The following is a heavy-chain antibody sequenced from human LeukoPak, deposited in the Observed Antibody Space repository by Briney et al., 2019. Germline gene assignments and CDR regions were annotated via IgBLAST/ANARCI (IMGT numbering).Heavy chain of an antibody. Sequence: GGSLRLSCAASGFSFSSYGMYWVRQAPGKGLEWVAFIRYDGSNKYYADSVKGRFTISRDNSKNTVYLQMNRLRLDDTSVYYCARGGPLGDTNRFDFWGQGTLVTVSS. D-gene: IGHD2-8*01. CDR3: ARGGPLGDTNRFDF. V-gene: IGHV3-30*02. CDR2: IRYDGSNK. J-gene: IGHJ4*02. CDR1: GFSFSSYG.